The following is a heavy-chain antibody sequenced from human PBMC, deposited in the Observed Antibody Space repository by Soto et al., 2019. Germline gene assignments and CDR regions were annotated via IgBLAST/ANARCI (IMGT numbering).Heavy chain of an antibody. V-gene: IGHV1-69*13. Sequence: ASVKVSCKASGGTFSSYAISWVRQAPGQGLEWMGGIIPIFGTANYAQKFQGRVTITADESTSTAYMELSSLRSEDTAVYYCARAVVKGVVNYYYYYGMDVWGQGTTVTV. CDR1: GGTFSSYA. CDR2: IIPIFGTA. D-gene: IGHD3-3*01. CDR3: ARAVVKGVVNYYYYYGMDV. J-gene: IGHJ6*02.